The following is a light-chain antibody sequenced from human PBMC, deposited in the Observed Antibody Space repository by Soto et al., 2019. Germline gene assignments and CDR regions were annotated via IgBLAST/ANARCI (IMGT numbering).Light chain of an antibody. CDR1: PSVSGSN. V-gene: IGKV3-20*01. J-gene: IGKJ2*01. CDR3: QQSYSAPVT. Sequence: EILLTQSPGTLSLSPGERATLSCRASPSVSGSNLAWYQQKPGQAPRLVIYGASSRATGIPDRFSGSGSGTDFTLTISRLEPEDFAVYYCQQSYSAPVTFGQGTKL. CDR2: GAS.